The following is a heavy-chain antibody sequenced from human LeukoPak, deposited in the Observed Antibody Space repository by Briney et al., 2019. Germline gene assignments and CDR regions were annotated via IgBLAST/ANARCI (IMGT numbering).Heavy chain of an antibody. CDR1: GGSISSYY. D-gene: IGHD2-15*01. J-gene: IGHJ4*02. Sequence: PSETLSLTCTVSGGSISSYYWSWIRHPPGKGLEGIGYIYYSGSTNYNPSLKSRVTISVDTSKNQFSLKLSSVTAADTAVYYCAGVVVAAYHREYYFDYWGQGTLVTVSS. V-gene: IGHV4-59*01. CDR3: AGVVVAAYHREYYFDY. CDR2: IYYSGST.